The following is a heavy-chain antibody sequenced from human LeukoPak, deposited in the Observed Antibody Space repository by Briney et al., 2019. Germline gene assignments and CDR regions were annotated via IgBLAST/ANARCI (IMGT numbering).Heavy chain of an antibody. CDR3: ARGGDGYKFHWFDP. CDR1: GGSISSSSYY. CDR2: IYYSGST. D-gene: IGHD5-24*01. J-gene: IGHJ5*02. V-gene: IGHV4-39*07. Sequence: SETLSLTCTVPGGSISSSSYYWGWIRQPPGKGLEWIGSIYYSGSTYYNPSLKSRVTISVDTSKNQFSLKLSSVTAADTAVYYCARGGDGYKFHWFDPWGQGTLVTVSS.